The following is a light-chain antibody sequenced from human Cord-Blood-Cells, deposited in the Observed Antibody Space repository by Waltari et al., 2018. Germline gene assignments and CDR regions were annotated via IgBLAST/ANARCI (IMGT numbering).Light chain of an antibody. J-gene: IGKJ1*01. V-gene: IGKV3-11*01. CDR3: QQRGNWWT. Sequence: EIVLTQSPATLSLSPGERATLSCRASQSVRSYLAWYQQKPGQAPRLLIYDASNRATGIPARFSGSGSGTDFTLTISSLEPEDFAVYYCQQRGNWWTFGQGTKVEIK. CDR2: DAS. CDR1: QSVRSY.